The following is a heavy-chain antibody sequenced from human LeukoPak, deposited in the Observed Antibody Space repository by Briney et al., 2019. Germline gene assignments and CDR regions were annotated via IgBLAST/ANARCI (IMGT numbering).Heavy chain of an antibody. D-gene: IGHD2-2*01. CDR2: ISGGGATT. J-gene: IGHJ4*02. Sequence: PGGSLRLSCAASGFTFSTYALNWVRQAPGKGLEWISTISGGGATTYYADSVKGRFTISRDNSKTTLYLQMNSLRAEDTAVYYCARTYASSLHWGQGTLVTVSS. V-gene: IGHV3-23*01. CDR3: ARTYASSLH. CDR1: GFTFSTYA.